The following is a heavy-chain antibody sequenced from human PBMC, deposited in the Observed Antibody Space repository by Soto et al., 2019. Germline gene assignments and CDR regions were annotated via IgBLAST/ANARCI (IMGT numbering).Heavy chain of an antibody. D-gene: IGHD3-10*01. V-gene: IGHV1-18*01. J-gene: IGHJ4*02. CDR3: ETRSGAFDY. CDR1: GYTFTSYG. Sequence: QVQLVQSGPEVKKPGASVKVSCKTSGYTFTSYGISWVRQAPGQGLEWMGWFTTHKGKTNYAQKFQARVAMTTDTATSTDFRELRSLGSADNDVYYCETRSGAFDYWGQGTLVTVSS. CDR2: FTTHKGKT.